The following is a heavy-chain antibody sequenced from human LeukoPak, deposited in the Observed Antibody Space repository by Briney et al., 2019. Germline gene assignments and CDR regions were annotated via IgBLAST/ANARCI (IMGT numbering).Heavy chain of an antibody. CDR1: GYTFTTYG. D-gene: IGHD2-2*01. V-gene: IGHV1-18*01. CDR2: ITAYNGNT. CDR3: SRGYCSSTSCTYPSYL. Sequence: ASVKISCTASGYTFTTYGISSVRQAPGQRLERMGWITAYNGNTNYAQKLQGRVTMTPDTSTSTAYTELRSLRSDGAAVYYCSRGYCSSTSCTYPSYLGGQGTLVTLSS. J-gene: IGHJ4*02.